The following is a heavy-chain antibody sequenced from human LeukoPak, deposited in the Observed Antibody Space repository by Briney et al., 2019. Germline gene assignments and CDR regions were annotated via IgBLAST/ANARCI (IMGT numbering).Heavy chain of an antibody. CDR3: ARTLRFFRFLDV. CDR2: IKPDGSET. J-gene: IGHJ6*02. Sequence: GGSLRLSCEGSAFIFSGHWMNWVRQTPEKGLEWVANIKPDGSETYSVDSVKGRFTISRDNAKNSLYLQMNSLRAEDTAVYYCARTLRFFRFLDVWGQGTTVTVSS. CDR1: AFIFSGHW. D-gene: IGHD3-3*01. V-gene: IGHV3-7*03.